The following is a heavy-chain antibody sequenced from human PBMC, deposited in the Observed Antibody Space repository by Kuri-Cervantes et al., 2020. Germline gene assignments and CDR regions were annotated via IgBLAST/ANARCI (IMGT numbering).Heavy chain of an antibody. CDR1: GGSISSYY. CDR2: IYYSGST. V-gene: IGHV4-59*01. D-gene: IGHD6-19*01. J-gene: IGHJ5*02. Sequence: SETLSLTCTVSGGSISSYYWSWIRQPPGKGLEWIGYIYYSGSTNYNPTLKSRVTISVDTSKNQFSLKLNSVTAADTAAYYCARDISSGWYGWFDPWGQGTLVTVSS. CDR3: ARDISSGWYGWFDP.